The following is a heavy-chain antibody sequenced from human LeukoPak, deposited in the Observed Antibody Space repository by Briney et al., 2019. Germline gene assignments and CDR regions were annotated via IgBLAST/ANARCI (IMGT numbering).Heavy chain of an antibody. CDR1: GFTFSSQA. CDR2: IWYDGSDK. Sequence: PGRSLRLSCAASGFTFSSQAMHWVRQAPGKGLEWVAVIWYDGSDKYYADSVKGRFTISRDNSKNTLYLQLNSLRAEDTAVYYCARSLYYYGSGSYLGWGQGTLVTVSS. CDR3: ARSLYYYGSGSYLG. D-gene: IGHD3-10*01. J-gene: IGHJ4*02. V-gene: IGHV3-33*01.